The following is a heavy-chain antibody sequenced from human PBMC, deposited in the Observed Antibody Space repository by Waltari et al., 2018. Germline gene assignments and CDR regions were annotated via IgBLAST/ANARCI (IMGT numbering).Heavy chain of an antibody. V-gene: IGHV3-21*01. CDR1: GFTFSSYS. CDR3: ARDSSYDSSGYFARGLYYFDY. Sequence: EVQLVESGGGLVKPGGSLRLSCAASGFTFSSYSMNWVRQAPGKGLEWVSSISSSSSYIYYADSVKGRFTISRDNAKNSLYLQMNSLRAEDTAVYYCARDSSYDSSGYFARGLYYFDYWGQGTLVTVSS. J-gene: IGHJ4*02. D-gene: IGHD3-22*01. CDR2: ISSSSSYI.